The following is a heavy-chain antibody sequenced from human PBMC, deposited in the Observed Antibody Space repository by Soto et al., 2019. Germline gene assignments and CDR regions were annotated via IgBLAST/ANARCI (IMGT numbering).Heavy chain of an antibody. Sequence: EVQLVQSGAEVKKPGESLRISCKGSGYSFTSYWISWVRQMPGKGLEWRGRIDPSDSYTNYSPSFQGHVTISADKSIXXAYLQWTSLKASDTAMYYCARLAMATRRGYYGMDVWGQGTTVTVSS. CDR3: ARLAMATRRGYYGMDV. CDR2: IDPSDSYT. D-gene: IGHD5-12*01. J-gene: IGHJ6*02. CDR1: GYSFTSYW. V-gene: IGHV5-10-1*01.